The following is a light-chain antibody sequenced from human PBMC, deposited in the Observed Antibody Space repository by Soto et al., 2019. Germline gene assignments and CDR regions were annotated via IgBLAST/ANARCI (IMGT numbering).Light chain of an antibody. CDR3: ISYTTSRTLI. CDR2: EVA. CDR1: SSDVGAYNY. J-gene: IGLJ2*01. V-gene: IGLV2-14*01. Sequence: QSALTQPASVSGSPGQSITISCTGTSSDVGAYNYVSWYQQRPSKAPKLVIYEVANRPSGVSDRFSASKSGNTASLTVSGLQAEDEADYYCISYTTSRTLIFGGGTKLTVL.